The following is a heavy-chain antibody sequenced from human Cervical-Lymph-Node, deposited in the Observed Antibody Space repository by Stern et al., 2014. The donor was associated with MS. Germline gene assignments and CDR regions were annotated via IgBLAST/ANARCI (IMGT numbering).Heavy chain of an antibody. Sequence: QDQLVQSGAEVKKPGASVKVSCKASGYTFTSYSMHWVRQAPGQGLEWMGIINPSGGSTRYAQKFQGRVTMTRDTSTSTVYMELSSLRSEDTAVYYCARVGRVTKDAFDIWGQGTMVTVSS. D-gene: IGHD3-16*01. J-gene: IGHJ3*02. V-gene: IGHV1-46*01. CDR3: ARVGRVTKDAFDI. CDR1: GYTFTSYS. CDR2: INPSGGST.